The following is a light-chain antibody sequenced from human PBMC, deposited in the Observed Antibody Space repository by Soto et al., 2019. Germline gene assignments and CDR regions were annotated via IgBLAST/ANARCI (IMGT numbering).Light chain of an antibody. J-gene: IGKJ5*01. Sequence: EIVLTQSPATLSLSPGERATLSCRASQSVSSYLAWYQQKPGQAPRLLIYDASNRATGIPARFSGSGSGTDFTLTISSLEPEDFAVYYCQQRSNWPTLTFGQGTRLEMK. CDR2: DAS. CDR3: QQRSNWPTLT. CDR1: QSVSSY. V-gene: IGKV3-11*01.